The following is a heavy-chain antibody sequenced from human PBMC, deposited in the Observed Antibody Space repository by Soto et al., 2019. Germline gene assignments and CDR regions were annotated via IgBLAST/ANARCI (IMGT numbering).Heavy chain of an antibody. Sequence: PGGSLRLSCAAPRYTFKSHGLSWVRQAPGKGLEWVSTIDSSGVNTHYADSVKGRFTISRDNSRNTLHLQMHDLRADDTALYYCVSWASAHFDYWGQGTVVTVSS. CDR3: VSWASAHFDY. J-gene: IGHJ4*02. V-gene: IGHV3-23*01. CDR1: RYTFKSHG. D-gene: IGHD3-16*01. CDR2: IDSSGVNT.